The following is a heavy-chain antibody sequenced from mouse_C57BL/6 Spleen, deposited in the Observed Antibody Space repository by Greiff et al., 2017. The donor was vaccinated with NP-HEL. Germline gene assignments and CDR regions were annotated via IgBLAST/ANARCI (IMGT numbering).Heavy chain of an antibody. J-gene: IGHJ3*01. CDR2: INPSSGYT. D-gene: IGHD1-1*01. Sequence: QVQLQQSGAELARPGASVKMSCKASGYTFTSYTMHWVKQRPGQGLEWIGYINPSSGYTKYNQKFKDKATLTADKSSSTAYMQLSSLTSEDSAGYYCARSYYGSSYGFAYWGQGTLVTVSA. V-gene: IGHV1-4*01. CDR3: ARSYYGSSYGFAY. CDR1: GYTFTSYT.